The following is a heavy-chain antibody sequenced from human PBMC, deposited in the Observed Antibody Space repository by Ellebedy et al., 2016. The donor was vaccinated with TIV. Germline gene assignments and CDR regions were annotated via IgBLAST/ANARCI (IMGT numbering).Heavy chain of an antibody. V-gene: IGHV1-24*01. CDR1: GYTLTKSS. D-gene: IGHD3-10*01. CDR3: ATDLIYLDRGEIKTDALDM. CDR2: FDAEDDKA. Sequence: AASVKVSCKASGYTLTKSSIHWVRQAPGQGLEWMGGFDAEDDKAFDAQKVQGRVTMTEDTSTDPAHMELRSLKSDDTAVYYCATDLIYLDRGEIKTDALDMWGQGTLVTVSS. J-gene: IGHJ3*02.